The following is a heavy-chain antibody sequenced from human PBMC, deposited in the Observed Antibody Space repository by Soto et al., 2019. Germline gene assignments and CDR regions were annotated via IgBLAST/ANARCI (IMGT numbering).Heavy chain of an antibody. CDR1: GFTFNNFA. D-gene: IGHD3-3*01. V-gene: IGHV3-23*01. Sequence: LRLSCAAFGFTFNNFAMSWVRQAPGKGLEWVLGISDDGHDTFYADSVKGRFTISRDNSKNTLYLQMNSLRAEDTAVYYCAKVLFGFTYGKFDYWGQGTLVTVSS. J-gene: IGHJ4*02. CDR3: AKVLFGFTYGKFDY. CDR2: ISDDGHDT.